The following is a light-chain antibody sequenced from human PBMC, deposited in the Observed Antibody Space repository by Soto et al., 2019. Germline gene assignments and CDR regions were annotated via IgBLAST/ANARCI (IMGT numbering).Light chain of an antibody. Sequence: DIQLTQSPSFVSASVGERVTITCRASQDIGRYLARYQQKPGEAPKLLISAASTLQSGVPSRFSGSGSGTEFTLTVSYLLPEDFATYYCQQLYSYSSFGQGTRLEIK. CDR1: QDIGRY. J-gene: IGKJ5*01. CDR3: QQLYSYSS. CDR2: AAS. V-gene: IGKV1-9*01.